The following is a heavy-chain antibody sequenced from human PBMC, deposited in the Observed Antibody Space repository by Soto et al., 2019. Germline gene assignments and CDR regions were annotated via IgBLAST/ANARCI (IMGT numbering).Heavy chain of an antibody. CDR1: GYSFTIYW. CDR2: IYPGDSDT. CDR3: ASQNSSGYYYYGMDV. Sequence: PGESLKISCNGSGYSFTIYWIGWVRQMPGKGLEWMGIIYPGDSDTRYSPSFQGQVTISADKSISTAYLQWSSLKASDTAMYYCASQNSSGYYYYGMDVWGQGTTVTVSS. J-gene: IGHJ6*02. V-gene: IGHV5-51*01. D-gene: IGHD6-6*01.